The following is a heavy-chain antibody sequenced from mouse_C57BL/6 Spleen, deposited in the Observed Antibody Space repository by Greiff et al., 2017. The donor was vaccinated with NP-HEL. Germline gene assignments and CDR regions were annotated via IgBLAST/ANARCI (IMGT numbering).Heavy chain of an antibody. CDR1: GYTFTSYW. CDR3: ARGSTMVTTRFVAY. CDR2: IDPSDSYT. V-gene: IGHV1-69*01. J-gene: IGHJ3*01. Sequence: VQLQQPGAELVMPGASVKLSCKASGYTFTSYWMHWVKQRPGQGLEWIGEIDPSDSYTNYNQKFKGKSTLTVDKSSSTAYMQLSSLTSEDSAVYYCARGSTMVTTRFVAYWGQGTLVTVSA. D-gene: IGHD2-2*01.